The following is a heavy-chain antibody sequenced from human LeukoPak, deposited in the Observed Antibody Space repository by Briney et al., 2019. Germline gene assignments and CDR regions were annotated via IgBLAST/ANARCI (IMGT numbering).Heavy chain of an antibody. CDR1: GYTFTGYY. D-gene: IGHD1-1*01. V-gene: IGHV1-2*02. CDR2: INPNSGGT. J-gene: IGHJ6*02. CDR3: ARDGKVRYPYYGMDV. Sequence: ASVKVSCKASGYTFTGYYMHWVRQAPGQGLEWMGWINPNSGGTNYAQKFQGRVTMTRDTSISTAYMELSRLRSDDTAVYYCARDGKVRYPYYGMDVWGQGTTVTVSS.